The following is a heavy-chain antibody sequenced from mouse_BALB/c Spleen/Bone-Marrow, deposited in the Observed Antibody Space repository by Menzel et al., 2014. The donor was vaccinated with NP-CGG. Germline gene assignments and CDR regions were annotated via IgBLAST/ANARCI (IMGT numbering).Heavy chain of an antibody. CDR1: GFSLTSYG. CDR3: ARADWIYWYFDV. Sequence: VKLMESGPGLVAPSQILSITCTVSGFSLTSYGVHWVRQPPGKGLEWLGVIWAGGSTNYNSALMSRLSISKDNSKSQVFLKMNSLQTDDTAMYYCARADWIYWYFDVWGAGTTVTVSS. CDR2: IWAGGST. D-gene: IGHD4-1*01. J-gene: IGHJ1*01. V-gene: IGHV2-9*02.